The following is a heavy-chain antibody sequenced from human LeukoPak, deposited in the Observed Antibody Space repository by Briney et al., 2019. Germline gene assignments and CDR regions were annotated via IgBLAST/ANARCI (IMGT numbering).Heavy chain of an antibody. CDR2: INPNSGGT. Sequence: GASVKVSCKASGYTFTGYYMHWVRQAPGQGLEWMGWINPNSGGTNYAQKFQGRVTMTRNTSISTAYMELSSLRSEDTAVYYCASARDGYNLDYWGQGTLVTVSS. CDR3: ASARDGYNLDY. CDR1: GYTFTGYY. J-gene: IGHJ4*02. D-gene: IGHD5-24*01. V-gene: IGHV1-2*02.